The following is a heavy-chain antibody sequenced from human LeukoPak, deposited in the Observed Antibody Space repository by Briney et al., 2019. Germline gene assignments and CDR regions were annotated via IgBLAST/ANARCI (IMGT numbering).Heavy chain of an antibody. J-gene: IGHJ4*02. CDR3: ARDNGVTEGDY. D-gene: IGHD2-8*01. CDR1: GYTFTSYG. V-gene: IGHV1-18*01. CDR2: ISAYNGNT. Sequence: GESLKISCKGSGYTFTSYGISWVRQAPGQGLEWMGWISAYNGNTNYAQKLQGRVTVTTDTSTSTAYMELRSLRSDDTAVYYCARDNGVTEGDYWGQGTLVTVSS.